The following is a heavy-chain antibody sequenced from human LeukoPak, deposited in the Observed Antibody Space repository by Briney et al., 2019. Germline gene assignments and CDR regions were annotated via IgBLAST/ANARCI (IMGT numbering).Heavy chain of an antibody. CDR2: IYYSGST. CDR1: GGSVSSGSYY. Sequence: PSETLSLTCTVSGGSVSSGSYYWSWIRQPPGKGLEWIGYIYYSGSTNYNPSLKSRVTISVDTSKNQFSLKLSSVTAADTAVYYCAGRSTAMVLFDYWAREPWSPSPQ. CDR3: AGRSTAMVLFDY. V-gene: IGHV4-61*01. J-gene: IGHJ4*02. D-gene: IGHD5-18*01.